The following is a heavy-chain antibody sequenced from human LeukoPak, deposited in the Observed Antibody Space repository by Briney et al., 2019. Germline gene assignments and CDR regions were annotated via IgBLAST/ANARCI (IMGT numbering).Heavy chain of an antibody. CDR3: AKVFGSGRIAAAGPGAFDI. CDR2: ISGSGDNT. Sequence: GGSLRLSCAVSGFTFSSYAMSWVRQAPGKGLEWVSVISGSGDNTYYADLVKGRFTISRGNSKNTLYLQMNSLRAEDTAVYYCAKVFGSGRIAAAGPGAFDIWGQGTMVTVSS. CDR1: GFTFSSYA. V-gene: IGHV3-23*01. D-gene: IGHD6-13*01. J-gene: IGHJ3*02.